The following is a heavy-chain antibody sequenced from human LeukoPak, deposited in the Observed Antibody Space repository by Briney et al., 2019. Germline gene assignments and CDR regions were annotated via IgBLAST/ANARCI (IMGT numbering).Heavy chain of an antibody. D-gene: IGHD1-26*01. CDR1: GFTFSSYW. Sequence: GGFLRLSCAASGFTFSSYWMSWVRQAPGKGLEWVANIKQDGSEKYYVDSVKGRFTISRDNAKNSLYLQMNSLRAEDTAVYYCARDLNGGATDYWGQGTLVTVSS. CDR2: IKQDGSEK. V-gene: IGHV3-7*03. J-gene: IGHJ4*02. CDR3: ARDLNGGATDY.